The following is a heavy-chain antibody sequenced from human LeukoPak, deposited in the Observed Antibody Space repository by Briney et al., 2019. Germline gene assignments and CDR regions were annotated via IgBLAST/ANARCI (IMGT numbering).Heavy chain of an antibody. CDR1: GGSISSGSYY. D-gene: IGHD2-15*01. V-gene: IGHV4-61*02. J-gene: IGHJ4*02. Sequence: SETLSLTCTVSGGSISSGSYYWSWIRQPAGKGLEWIGRIYTSGSTNYNPSLKSRVTISVDTSKNQFSLKLSSVTAADTAVYYCARLGYCSGGSCYYFDYWGQGTLVTVSS. CDR3: ARLGYCSGGSCYYFDY. CDR2: IYTSGST.